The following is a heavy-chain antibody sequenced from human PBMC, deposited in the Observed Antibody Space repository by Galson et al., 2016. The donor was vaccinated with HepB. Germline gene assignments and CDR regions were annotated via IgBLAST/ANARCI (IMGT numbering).Heavy chain of an antibody. D-gene: IGHD2-21*02. CDR2: ITRCADLI. CDR1: GLSFSSYA. V-gene: IGHV3-48*03. Sequence: SLRLSCAASGLSFSSYAMNWVRQAPGKGLEWIAYITRCADLIYYADSVKGRFIISRDNAKRSLYLQMHSLRDEDTAVYYCARDDLVSDCGGDCYAVHFDFWGQGTLVTVSS. J-gene: IGHJ4*02. CDR3: ARDDLVSDCGGDCYAVHFDF.